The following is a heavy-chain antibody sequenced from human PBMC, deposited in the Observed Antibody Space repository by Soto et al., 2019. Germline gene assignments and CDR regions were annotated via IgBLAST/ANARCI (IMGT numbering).Heavy chain of an antibody. CDR3: ARVIGIVATIEDYYYGMDV. V-gene: IGHV3-30-3*01. Sequence: GGSLRLSCAASGFTFSSYAMHWVRQAPGKGLEWVAVISYDGSNKYYADSVKGRFTISRDNSKNTLYLQMNSLRAEDTAVYYCARVIGIVATIEDYYYGMDVWGQGTTVTVSS. D-gene: IGHD5-12*01. CDR1: GFTFSSYA. J-gene: IGHJ6*02. CDR2: ISYDGSNK.